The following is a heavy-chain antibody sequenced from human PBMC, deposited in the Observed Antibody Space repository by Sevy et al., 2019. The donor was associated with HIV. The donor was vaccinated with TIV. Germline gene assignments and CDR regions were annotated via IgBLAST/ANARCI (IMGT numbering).Heavy chain of an antibody. CDR2: IYYNGHI. CDR1: GGSITSLY. CDR3: AGENAWGRGYS. J-gene: IGHJ4*02. Sequence: SETLSLTCTVSGGSITSLYWNWIRQPPGKGLEWIANIYYNGHINYNPSLKSRVTLSLDSSKNQFSLRLSSVTTADTAMYYCAGENAWGRGYSWGQGTLVTVSS. D-gene: IGHD1-26*01. V-gene: IGHV4-59*08.